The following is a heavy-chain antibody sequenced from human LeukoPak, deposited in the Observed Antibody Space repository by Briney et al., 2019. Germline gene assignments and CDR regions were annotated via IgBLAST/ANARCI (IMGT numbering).Heavy chain of an antibody. D-gene: IGHD3-16*02. V-gene: IGHV7-4-1*02. CDR3: ARAYQRLGELSLTNY. CDR1: GYTFTNYA. CDR2: IHPSTGNP. J-gene: IGHJ4*02. Sequence: ASVTVSCKASGYTFTNYAMNWARQAPGQGLEWMGWIHPSTGNPTYAQGFTGRFVFSLDTSVSTTYLQISSLKAEDTAVYYCARAYQRLGELSLTNYWGQGTLVTVSS.